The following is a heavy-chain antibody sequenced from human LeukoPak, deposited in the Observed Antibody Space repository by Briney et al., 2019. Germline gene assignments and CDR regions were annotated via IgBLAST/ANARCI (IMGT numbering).Heavy chain of an antibody. Sequence: GGSLRLSCAASGFTFSTYEMNWVRQAPGKGLEWVSYITSSGSTIYYADSVKGRFTISRDNAKNSLYLQMNSLRAEDTAIYYCARANFDSRAYTYYFDCWGQGTLVTVSS. CDR1: GFTFSTYE. V-gene: IGHV3-48*03. D-gene: IGHD3-22*01. CDR3: ARANFDSRAYTYYFDC. CDR2: ITSSGSTI. J-gene: IGHJ4*02.